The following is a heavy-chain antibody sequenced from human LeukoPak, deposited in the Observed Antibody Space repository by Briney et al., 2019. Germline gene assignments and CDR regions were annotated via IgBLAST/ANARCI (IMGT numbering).Heavy chain of an antibody. CDR3: ARLGYYDFWSDEHNWFDP. J-gene: IGHJ5*02. CDR1: GGSISSSSYY. CDR2: IYYSGST. Sequence: PSEALSLTCTVSGGSISSSSYYWGWIRQPPGKGLEWIGSIYYSGSTYYNPSLKSRVTISVDTSKNQFSLKLSSVTAADTAVYYCARLGYYDFWSDEHNWFDPWGQGTLVTVSS. D-gene: IGHD3-3*01. V-gene: IGHV4-39*01.